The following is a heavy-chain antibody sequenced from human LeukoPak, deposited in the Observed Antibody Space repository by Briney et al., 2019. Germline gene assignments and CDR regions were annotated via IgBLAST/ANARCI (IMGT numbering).Heavy chain of an antibody. V-gene: IGHV3-74*01. D-gene: IGHD6-13*01. CDR2: INSDGSST. Sequence: GGSLRLSCAASGFTFSSSWMHWVRQAPEKGLVWVSRINSDGSSTSYADSVKGRFTISRDNAKNSLSLQMNSLRVEDTAVYYCARDIPGTAAAFDNWGQGTLVTVSS. CDR3: ARDIPGTAAAFDN. J-gene: IGHJ4*02. CDR1: GFTFSSSW.